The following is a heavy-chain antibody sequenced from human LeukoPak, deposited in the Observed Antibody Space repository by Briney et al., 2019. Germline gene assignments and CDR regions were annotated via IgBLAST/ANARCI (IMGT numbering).Heavy chain of an antibody. Sequence: ASVKVSCKASGYTFTGYYMHWVRQAPGQGLEWMGWMNPNSGNTGYAQKFQGRVTMTRNTSISTAYMELSSLRSEDTAVYYCARGTSAGYGYNWFDPWGQGTLVTVSS. D-gene: IGHD6-25*01. CDR2: MNPNSGNT. J-gene: IGHJ5*02. V-gene: IGHV1-8*02. CDR1: GYTFTGYY. CDR3: ARGTSAGYGYNWFDP.